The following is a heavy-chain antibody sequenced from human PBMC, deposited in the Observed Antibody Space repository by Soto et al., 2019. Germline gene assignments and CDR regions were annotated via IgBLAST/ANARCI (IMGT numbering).Heavy chain of an antibody. CDR2: ISYDGSDK. CDR1: GFTFSSYG. V-gene: IGHV3-30*03. Sequence: GGSLRLSCAASGFTFSSYGMHWVRQAPGKGLEWVAVISYDGSDKYYADSVKGRFTISRDNSKNTLHLQMDSLRGDDSAVYYCASRVPHGTYGAPYFQHWGQGT. J-gene: IGHJ1*01. CDR3: ASRVPHGTYGAPYFQH. D-gene: IGHD1-26*01.